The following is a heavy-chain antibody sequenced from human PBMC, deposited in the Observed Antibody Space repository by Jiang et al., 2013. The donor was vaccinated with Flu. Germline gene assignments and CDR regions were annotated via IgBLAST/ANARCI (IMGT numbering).Heavy chain of an antibody. CDR2: IYYSGST. V-gene: IGHV4-59*01. CDR3: ARAAYGDLYYYYYGMDV. J-gene: IGHJ6*04. Sequence: PGLVKPSETLSLTCTVSGDSIRSYYWSWIRQPPGKGLEWIGYIYYSGSTNYNPSLKSRVTISVDTSKNQFSLKLSSVTAADTAVYYCARAAYGDLYYYYYGMDVWGKGTTVTVSS. D-gene: IGHD4-17*01. CDR1: GDSIRSYY.